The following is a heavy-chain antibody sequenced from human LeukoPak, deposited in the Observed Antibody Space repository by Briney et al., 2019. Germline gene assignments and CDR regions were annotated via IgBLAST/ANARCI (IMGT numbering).Heavy chain of an antibody. J-gene: IGHJ4*02. CDR3: ARGGYSYGASDL. CDR1: GFSVSDNY. Sequence: PGGSLRLSCAASGFSVSDNYMSWVRQAPGKGLEYVSAISSNGGSTYYANSVKGRFTISRDNSKNTLYLQMGSLRAEDMAVYYCARGGYSYGASDLWGQGTLVTVSS. CDR2: ISSNGGST. D-gene: IGHD5-18*01. V-gene: IGHV3-64*01.